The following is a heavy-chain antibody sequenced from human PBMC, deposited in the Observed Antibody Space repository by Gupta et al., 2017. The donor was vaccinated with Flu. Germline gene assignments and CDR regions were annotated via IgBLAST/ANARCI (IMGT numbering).Heavy chain of an antibody. V-gene: IGHV4-39*02. CDR3: ARSNAASRFYYYYYLDV. J-gene: IGHJ6*03. Sequence: PPGKGLEWIGGVYHTGTTYYNPSLKSRVTMSLDSSRNHVSLNLRSVTAADTAVYYCARSNAASRFYYYYYLDVWGKGTTVTVSS. CDR2: VYHTGTT. D-gene: IGHD2-8*01.